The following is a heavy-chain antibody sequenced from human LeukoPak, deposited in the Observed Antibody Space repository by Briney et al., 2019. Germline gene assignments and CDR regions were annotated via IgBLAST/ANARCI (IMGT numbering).Heavy chain of an antibody. D-gene: IGHD5-18*01. CDR1: GFTFSSYG. Sequence: GGSPRLSCAASGFTFSSYGMSWVRQAPGKGLEWVSAISGSGGSTYYADSVKGRFTISRDNSKNTLYLQMNSLRAEDTAVYYCARDLSGVTGYTYGRGIDYWGQGTLVTVSS. V-gene: IGHV3-23*01. CDR3: ARDLSGVTGYTYGRGIDY. CDR2: ISGSGGST. J-gene: IGHJ4*02.